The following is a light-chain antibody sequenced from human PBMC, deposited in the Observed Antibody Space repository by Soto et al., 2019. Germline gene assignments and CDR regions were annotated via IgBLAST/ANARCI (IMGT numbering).Light chain of an antibody. J-gene: IGKJ4*01. CDR2: KAS. Sequence: DIQMTQSPSTLSASVGDRVTITCRASQSISSWLAWYQQKPGKAPKLLIYKASSLESGVPSRFSGSGSGTELTLTISSLQPDDFATYYCQQYICYPLTFGGGTKVEIK. CDR3: QQYICYPLT. V-gene: IGKV1-5*03. CDR1: QSISSW.